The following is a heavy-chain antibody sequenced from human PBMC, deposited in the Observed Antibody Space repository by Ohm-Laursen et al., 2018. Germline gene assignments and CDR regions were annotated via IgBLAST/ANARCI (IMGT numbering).Heavy chain of an antibody. J-gene: IGHJ4*02. CDR1: GLSISNSNW. V-gene: IGHV4-28*01. CDR3: ATSPHDIMSSKDY. D-gene: IGHD3-9*01. CDR2: LYYSGTT. Sequence: SDTLSLTCDVSGLSISNSNWWGWIRQPPGKGLEWVGYLYYSGTTYYNPSLKSRVTTSVDTSKNQFSVKLTSVTAVDTAVYYCATSPHDIMSSKDYWGQGTLVTVSS.